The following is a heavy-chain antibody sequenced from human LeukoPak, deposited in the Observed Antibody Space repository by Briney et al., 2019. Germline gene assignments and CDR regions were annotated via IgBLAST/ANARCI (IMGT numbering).Heavy chain of an antibody. CDR2: IYYSVST. CDR1: GGSISSSSYY. J-gene: IGHJ6*03. D-gene: IGHD2-15*01. Sequence: SETLSLSCTVSGGSISSSSYYWGWIRQPPGKGLEWIGSIYYSVSTYYNPSLKSRVTISVDTSKNQFSLKLSSVTAADTAVYYCARVVVAATRYYYYYYYMDVWGKGTTVTVSS. CDR3: ARVVVAATRYYYYYYYMDV. V-gene: IGHV4-39*07.